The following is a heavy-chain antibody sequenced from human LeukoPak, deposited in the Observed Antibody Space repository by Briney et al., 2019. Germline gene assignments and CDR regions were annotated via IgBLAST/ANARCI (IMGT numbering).Heavy chain of an antibody. J-gene: IGHJ4*02. CDR3: ARYDSGEFDY. CDR1: GVSVSSSSYY. V-gene: IGHV4-39*01. D-gene: IGHD3-10*01. CDR2: IYYSGST. Sequence: PSETLSLICTVSGVSVSSSSYYWGWIRQPPGKGLEWIGNIYYSGSTYYNPSLKSRVTISGNTPKNQFSLQLSSVTAADTAVYYCARYDSGEFDYWGQGTLVIVSS.